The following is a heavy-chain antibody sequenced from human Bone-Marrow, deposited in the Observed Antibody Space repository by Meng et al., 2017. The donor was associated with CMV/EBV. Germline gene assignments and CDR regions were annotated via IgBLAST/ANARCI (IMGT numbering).Heavy chain of an antibody. CDR3: ATIGEYSSSWYHRLDY. CDR2: ISSSSSYI. CDR1: GFTFSSYA. Sequence: GESLKISCAASGFTFSSYAMGWVRQGPGKGLEWVSSISSSSSYIYYADSVKGRFTISRDNAKNSLYLQMNSLRAEDTAVYYCATIGEYSSSWYHRLDYWGQGTLVTVSS. J-gene: IGHJ4*02. V-gene: IGHV3-21*01. D-gene: IGHD6-13*01.